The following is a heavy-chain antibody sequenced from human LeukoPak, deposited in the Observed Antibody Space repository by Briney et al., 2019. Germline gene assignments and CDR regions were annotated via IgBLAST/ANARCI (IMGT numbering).Heavy chain of an antibody. V-gene: IGHV3-74*01. CDR3: VRDRGISFYFDY. CDR2: INSDETRI. Sequence: GGSLRLSCAASGFTFSTYWMHWVRQVPGKGLVWVSRINSDETRINYADSVKGRFTISRDNAKNSLHLQMNSLRAEDTAVYYCVRDRGISFYFDYWGQGTLVTVSS. J-gene: IGHJ4*02. D-gene: IGHD3-16*02. CDR1: GFTFSTYW.